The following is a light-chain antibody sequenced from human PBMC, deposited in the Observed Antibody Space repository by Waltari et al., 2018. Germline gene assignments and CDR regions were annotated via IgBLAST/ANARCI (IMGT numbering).Light chain of an antibody. CDR3: SSYAGSNNLGV. Sequence: QSALTQPPSASGSPGQSVTISYTGTSSDVGGYNFVSWYQQHPGKAPKLMIYEVSKRPSGVPDRFSGSKSANTASLTVSGLQAEDEADYYCSSYAGSNNLGVFGTGTKVTVL. V-gene: IGLV2-8*01. J-gene: IGLJ1*01. CDR1: SSDVGGYNF. CDR2: EVS.